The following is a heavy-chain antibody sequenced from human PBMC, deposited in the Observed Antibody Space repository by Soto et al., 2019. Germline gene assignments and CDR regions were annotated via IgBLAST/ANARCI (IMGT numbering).Heavy chain of an antibody. CDR2: IYPGDSDT. V-gene: IGHV5-51*01. Sequence: PGESLKISCKGSGYSFTSYWIGWVRQMPGKGLEWMGIIYPGDSDTRYSPSFQGQVTISADKSISTAYLQWSSLKASDTAMYYCARHLISSGGYQEPYYYYYYMDVWGKGTTVTVSS. CDR3: ARHLISSGGYQEPYYYYYYMDV. J-gene: IGHJ6*03. D-gene: IGHD2-15*01. CDR1: GYSFTSYW.